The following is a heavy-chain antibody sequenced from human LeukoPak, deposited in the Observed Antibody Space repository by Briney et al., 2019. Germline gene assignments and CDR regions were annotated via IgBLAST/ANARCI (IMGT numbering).Heavy chain of an antibody. D-gene: IGHD2/OR15-2a*01. Sequence: HPGGSLRLSCAASGFTFSNYGMHWVRQAPGKGLEWLAVISYDGSNKYYADSVKGRFTISRDNSKNTLYLQMNSLRAEDTAVYYCAKRNLGNIDYWGQGTLVTVSS. CDR2: ISYDGSNK. CDR1: GFTFSNYG. CDR3: AKRNLGNIDY. V-gene: IGHV3-30*18. J-gene: IGHJ4*02.